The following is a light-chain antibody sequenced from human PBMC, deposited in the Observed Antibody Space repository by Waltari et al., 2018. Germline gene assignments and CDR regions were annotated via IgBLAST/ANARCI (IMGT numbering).Light chain of an antibody. V-gene: IGKV3-15*01. J-gene: IGKJ3*01. Sequence: ESVITQSPATLSVSPGARASLSCRASQGVSSTVAGYQQRPGQAPRRPIYGASSRATGIAARFSGSESGTEFTLAISGLQSEEFAVYYCEHYNRWPPLVSFGAGTKVDIK. CDR2: GAS. CDR1: QGVSST. CDR3: EHYNRWPPLVS.